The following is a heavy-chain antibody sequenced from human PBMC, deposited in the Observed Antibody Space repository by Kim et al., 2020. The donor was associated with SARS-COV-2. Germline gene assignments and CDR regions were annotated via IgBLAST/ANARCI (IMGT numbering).Heavy chain of an antibody. CDR1: GFTFSSYS. D-gene: IGHD6-13*01. Sequence: GGSLRLSCAASGFTFSSYSMNWVRQAPGKGLEWVSSISSSSSYIYYADSVKGRFTISRDNAKNSLYLQMNSLRAEDTAVYYCARGAIIAAAGTGYYYYGMDVWGQGTTVTVSS. CDR3: ARGAIIAAAGTGYYYYGMDV. V-gene: IGHV3-21*01. J-gene: IGHJ6*02. CDR2: ISSSSSYI.